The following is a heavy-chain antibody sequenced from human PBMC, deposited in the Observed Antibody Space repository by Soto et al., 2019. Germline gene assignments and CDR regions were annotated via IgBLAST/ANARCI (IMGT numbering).Heavy chain of an antibody. V-gene: IGHV3-23*01. Sequence: GGFLRLSCAASGFTFSSYAMRWVRQAPGKGLEWVSAISGSGGSTYYADSVKGRFTISRDNSKNTLYLQMNSLRAEDTAVYYCAKIALYYDFWSGSDYYYGMDVWGQGTTVNVSS. CDR2: ISGSGGST. J-gene: IGHJ6*02. CDR1: GFTFSSYA. CDR3: AKIALYYDFWSGSDYYYGMDV. D-gene: IGHD3-3*01.